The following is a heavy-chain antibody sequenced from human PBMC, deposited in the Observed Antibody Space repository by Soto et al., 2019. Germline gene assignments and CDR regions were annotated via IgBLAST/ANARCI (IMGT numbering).Heavy chain of an antibody. CDR1: GFTFSDYY. CDR2: ISSSSSYT. V-gene: IGHV3-11*05. J-gene: IGHJ3*02. Sequence: GSLRLSCAASGFTFSDYYMSWIRQAPGKGLEWVSYISSSSSYTNYADSVKGRFTISRDNAKNSLYLQMNSLRAEDTAVYYCARALYYYDSSGYSRNDAFEIWGQGTMVTVSS. D-gene: IGHD3-22*01. CDR3: ARALYYYDSSGYSRNDAFEI.